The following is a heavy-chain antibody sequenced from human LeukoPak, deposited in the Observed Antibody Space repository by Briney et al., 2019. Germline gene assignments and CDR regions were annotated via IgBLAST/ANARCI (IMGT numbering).Heavy chain of an antibody. CDR2: ITSGGAST. V-gene: IGHV3-11*01. J-gene: IGHJ4*02. CDR1: GFSISDYY. D-gene: IGHD3-16*01. CDR3: TRQRRGTYYAFDS. Sequence: GGSLRLSCDPSGFSISDYYMSWIRQSPGKGLEWISYITSGGASTNYADSVKGRFTISRDKAKNSVALQLNSLRAEDTAVYYCTRQRRGTYYAFDSWGQGTLVTVSS.